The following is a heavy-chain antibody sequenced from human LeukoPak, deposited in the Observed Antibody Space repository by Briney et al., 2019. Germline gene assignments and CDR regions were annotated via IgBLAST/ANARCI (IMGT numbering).Heavy chain of an antibody. CDR1: GYTLTELS. D-gene: IGHD3-22*01. CDR3: ARGTYYYDSSGYYFY. Sequence: ASVKVSCKVSGYTLTELSMHWVRQAPGKGLEWMGGFDPEDGETIYAQKFQGRVTITADKSTSTAYMELSSLRSEDTAVYYCARGTYYYDSSGYYFYWGQGTLVTVSS. CDR2: FDPEDGET. J-gene: IGHJ4*02. V-gene: IGHV1-24*01.